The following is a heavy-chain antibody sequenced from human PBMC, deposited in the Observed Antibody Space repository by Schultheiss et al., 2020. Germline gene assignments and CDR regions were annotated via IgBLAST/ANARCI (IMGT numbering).Heavy chain of an antibody. CDR3: AKDLYSLWFGRRLGGMDV. D-gene: IGHD3-10*01. V-gene: IGHV3-73*01. CDR2: IRSKANSYAT. CDR1: GFTFSGSA. Sequence: GESLKISCAASGFTFSGSAMHWVRQASGKGLEWVGRIRSKANSYATAYAASVKGRFTISRDDSKNTAYLQMNSLRAEDTAVYYCAKDLYSLWFGRRLGGMDVWGQGTTVTVSS. J-gene: IGHJ6*02.